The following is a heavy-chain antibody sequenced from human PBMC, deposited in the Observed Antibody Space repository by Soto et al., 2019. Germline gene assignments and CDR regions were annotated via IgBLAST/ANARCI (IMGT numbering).Heavy chain of an antibody. J-gene: IGHJ4*02. CDR1: GYTFTGYY. CDR2: INPNSGGT. V-gene: IGHV1-2*02. CDR3: ARVIWRSTSSSPEGLFFLGY. D-gene: IGHD6-13*01. Sequence: ASVKVSCKASGYTFTGYYMHWVRQAPGQGLEWMGWINPNSGGTNYAQKFQGRVTMTRDTSISTAYMELSRLRSDDTAVYYCARVIWRSTSSSPEGLFFLGYWGQGTLVTVSS.